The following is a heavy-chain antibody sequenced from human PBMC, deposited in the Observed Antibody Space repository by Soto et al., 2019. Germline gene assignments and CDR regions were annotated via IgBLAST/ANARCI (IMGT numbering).Heavy chain of an antibody. CDR2: IYYSGST. J-gene: IGHJ4*02. CDR3: ARTWCSTNDY. D-gene: IGHD2-15*01. Sequence: QVQLQESGPGLVKPSETLSLTCVVSGGSLSSYYWSWIRQPPGKGLEWIGYIYYSGSTNYNPSLTSQVTKSVDTSKIQFFLELSSVTAADTAVYYCARTWCSTNDYWGRCTLVPVSS. CDR1: GGSLSSYY. V-gene: IGHV4-59*01.